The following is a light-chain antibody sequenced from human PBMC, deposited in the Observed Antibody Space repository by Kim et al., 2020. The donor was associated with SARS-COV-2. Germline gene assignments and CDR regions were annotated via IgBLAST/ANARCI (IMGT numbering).Light chain of an antibody. V-gene: IGKV3-20*01. CDR3: QHYGGSLT. CDR1: QGVSQYY. J-gene: IGKJ4*01. Sequence: LSPGESSTLSCMASQGVSQYYLAWYQQKPGQAPRLLIYGTSNRDTGIPDRFSGSGSGTDFTLTISRLEPEDFAVYYCQHYGGSLTFGGGTKVDIK. CDR2: GTS.